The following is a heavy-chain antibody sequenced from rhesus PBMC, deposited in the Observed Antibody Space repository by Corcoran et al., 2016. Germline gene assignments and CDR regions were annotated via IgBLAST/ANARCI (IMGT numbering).Heavy chain of an antibody. CDR2: IGGIRGST. V-gene: IGHV4-165*01. D-gene: IGHD6-31*01. CDR3: AREGPIAAAGNVWDY. Sequence: QVQLQESGPGLVKPSETLSLTCAVSGGSFSGYYWGWIRPPPGQGLAWMGYIGGIRGSTDYHPSLNRRVTISTDTSKNQFSLKLSSVTAADPAVYYCAREGPIAAAGNVWDYWGQGVLVTVSS. J-gene: IGHJ4*01. CDR1: GGSFSGYY.